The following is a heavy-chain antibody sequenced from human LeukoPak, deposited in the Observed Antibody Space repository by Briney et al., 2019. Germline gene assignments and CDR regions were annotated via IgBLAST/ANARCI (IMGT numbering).Heavy chain of an antibody. D-gene: IGHD3-3*01. V-gene: IGHV1-8*03. J-gene: IGHJ6*03. CDR1: GYTFTSYD. CDR3: ARVRYYDFWSGYSLYYYYMDV. Sequence: ASVKVSCKASGYTFTSYDINWVRQATGQGLEWMGWMNPNSGNTGYAQKFQGRVTITRNTSISTAYMELSSLRSEDTAVYYCARVRYYDFWSGYSLYYYYMDVWGKGTTVTVSS. CDR2: MNPNSGNT.